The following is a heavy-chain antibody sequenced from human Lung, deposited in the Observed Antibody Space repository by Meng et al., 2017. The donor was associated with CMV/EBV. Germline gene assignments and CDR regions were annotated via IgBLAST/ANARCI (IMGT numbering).Heavy chain of an antibody. CDR1: GFTFSNAW. D-gene: IGHD1-1*01. V-gene: IGHV3-15*01. CDR3: IWNDLGDY. Sequence: GQLVESGGCLVKPGWSLRLYCAGSGFTFSNAWMSGVRQAPGKGLEWVGRIKSKTDGETTDYTAPVKCRFTISRDDSKNTLYLQMNSLKTEDTAVYYCIWNDLGDYWGQGTLVTVSS. J-gene: IGHJ4*02. CDR2: IKSKTDGETT.